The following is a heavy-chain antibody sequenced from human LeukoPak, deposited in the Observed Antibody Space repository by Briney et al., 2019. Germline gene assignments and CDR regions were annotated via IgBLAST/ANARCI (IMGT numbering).Heavy chain of an antibody. D-gene: IGHD3-10*01. CDR1: GFPFSSYA. J-gene: IGHJ4*02. V-gene: IGHV3-23*01. CDR2: VGGRGGTT. Sequence: GGPLRLSCSASGFPFSSYAMPWVRQAPGKGLEWVSAVGGRGGTTYYADSVKGRFTISRDNSKNTLYLQMNSLRAEDTAVYYCAKVWFGELAYFDHWGQGTLVTVSS. CDR3: AKVWFGELAYFDH.